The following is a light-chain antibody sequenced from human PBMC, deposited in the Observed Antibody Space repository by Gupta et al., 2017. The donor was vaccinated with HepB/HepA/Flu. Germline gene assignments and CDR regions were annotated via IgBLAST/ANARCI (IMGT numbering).Light chain of an antibody. CDR2: DVS. CDR3: SSYTGSSTIGYV. J-gene: IGLJ1*01. CDR1: SSDVGGYNY. Sequence: QSALPQPASVSGSPGPSITISCTGTSSDVGGYNYVSWYQQHPGKAPKLMIYDVSNRPSGVANRFSGSKSGNTASLTISGLQAEDEADYYCSSYTGSSTIGYVFGTGTKVTVL. V-gene: IGLV2-14*03.